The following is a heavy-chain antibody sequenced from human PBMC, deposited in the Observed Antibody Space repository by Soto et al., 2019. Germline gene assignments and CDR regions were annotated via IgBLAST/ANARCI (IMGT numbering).Heavy chain of an antibody. J-gene: IGHJ4*02. D-gene: IGHD3-22*01. CDR1: GGSFTDYY. V-gene: IGHV4-34*01. CDR3: ASGSHYDRSGYYFDY. CDR2: INHSVSI. Sequence: QVQLQQWGAGLLKPSETLSLTCAVYGGSFTDYYWSWIRQPPGKGLEWIGEINHSVSINYNPSLKSRLIISVDRSKTQFSLKLSSVTAADTAVYYCASGSHYDRSGYYFDYWSQGTLVTVSS.